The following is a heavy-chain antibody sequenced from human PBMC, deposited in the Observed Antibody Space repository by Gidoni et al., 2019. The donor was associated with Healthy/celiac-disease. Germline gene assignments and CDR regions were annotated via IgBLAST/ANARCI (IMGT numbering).Heavy chain of an antibody. Sequence: EVQLFESGGGLLQPGGSLRLSCAAHAFTFRSSAMRGVRQAPGQGLEWVSAICGSGGSTYYADPVKGLCTISRDNSKNTLYLQMNSLRAEDTAVYYCASMYGDYASGFYFDYWGQGTLVTVSS. CDR2: ICGSGGST. CDR1: AFTFRSSA. CDR3: ASMYGDYASGFYFDY. D-gene: IGHD4-17*01. V-gene: IGHV3-23*01. J-gene: IGHJ4*02.